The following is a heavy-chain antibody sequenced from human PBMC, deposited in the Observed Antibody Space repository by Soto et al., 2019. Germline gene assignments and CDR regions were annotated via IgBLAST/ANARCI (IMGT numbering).Heavy chain of an antibody. D-gene: IGHD2-21*02. Sequence: GGSLRLACAASGFTVRSNYMSWVRQAPGKGLEWVSVIYSGGSTYYADSVKGRFTISRDNSKNTVYLQMNSLRAEDTAVYYCARDVRVTAGNYYYDMDVWGQGTTVTVSS. J-gene: IGHJ6*02. CDR2: IYSGGST. V-gene: IGHV3-53*01. CDR3: ARDVRVTAGNYYYDMDV. CDR1: GFTVRSNY.